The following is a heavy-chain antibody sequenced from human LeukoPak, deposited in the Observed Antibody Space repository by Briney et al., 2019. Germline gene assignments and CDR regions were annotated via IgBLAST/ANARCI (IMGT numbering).Heavy chain of an antibody. CDR1: GFTFDDYA. Sequence: GGSRRLSCAASGFTFDDYAMHWVRQAPGKGLEWVSGISWNSGSIGYADSVKGRFTISRDNAKNSLYLQMNSLRAEDMALYYCAKEGGGVYGAFDIWGQGTMVTVSS. V-gene: IGHV3-9*03. CDR2: ISWNSGSI. CDR3: AKEGGGVYGAFDI. D-gene: IGHD3-16*01. J-gene: IGHJ3*02.